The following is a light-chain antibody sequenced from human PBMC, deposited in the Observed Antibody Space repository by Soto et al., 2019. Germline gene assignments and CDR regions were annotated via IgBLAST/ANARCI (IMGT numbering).Light chain of an antibody. V-gene: IGKV3-20*01. J-gene: IGKJ2*01. CDR3: QQYASSPVYT. CDR2: GAS. Sequence: EIVLTQSPGTLSLSPGERATLSCRARQSVSSSYLAWYQQNPGQAPRLLIYGASSRATGIPDRFSGSGSGTDFTPTISRLEPEDLTVYYCQQYASSPVYTFGQWTKLEIK. CDR1: QSVSSSY.